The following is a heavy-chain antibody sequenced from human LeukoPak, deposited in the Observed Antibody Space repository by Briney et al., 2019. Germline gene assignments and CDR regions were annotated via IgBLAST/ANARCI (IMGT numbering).Heavy chain of an antibody. D-gene: IGHD3-22*01. CDR1: GGSISSYY. V-gene: IGHV4-59*01. CDR3: ARDRGDSSGFEYFQH. CDR2: IYYSGST. Sequence: SETLSLTCTVSGGSISSYYWSWIRQPPGKGLEWIGYIYYSGSTNYKPSLKSRVTISVDTSKNQFSLKLSSVTAADTAVYYCARDRGDSSGFEYFQHWGQGTLVTVSS. J-gene: IGHJ1*01.